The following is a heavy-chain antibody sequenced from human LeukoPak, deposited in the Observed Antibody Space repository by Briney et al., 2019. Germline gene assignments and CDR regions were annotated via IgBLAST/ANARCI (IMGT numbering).Heavy chain of an antibody. J-gene: IGHJ4*02. D-gene: IGHD3-22*01. CDR1: GFTFSSYW. CDR3: ARDLELVYYDSSGYDY. V-gene: IGHV3-74*01. CDR2: INRDGSNT. Sequence: GGSLRLSCAASGFTFSSYWMHWVRQVPGKGLVWVSRINRDGSNTRYADSVKGRFTISRDNAKNTLYLQMNSLRAEDTAVYYCARDLELVYYDSSGYDYWGQGTLVLASS.